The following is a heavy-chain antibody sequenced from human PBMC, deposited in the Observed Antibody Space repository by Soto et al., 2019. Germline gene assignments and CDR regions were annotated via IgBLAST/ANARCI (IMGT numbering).Heavy chain of an antibody. D-gene: IGHD6-19*01. CDR1: GGTFSSYA. V-gene: IGHV1-69*06. J-gene: IGHJ6*02. CDR3: ARDRAVAGAYLYGMDV. CDR2: IIPIFGTA. Sequence: ASVKVSCKASGGTFSSYAISWVRQAPGQGLEWMGGIIPIFGTANYAQNFQGRVTITADRSTSTAYMDLSSLRSEDTAVYYCARDRAVAGAYLYGMDVWGPGTTVTVS.